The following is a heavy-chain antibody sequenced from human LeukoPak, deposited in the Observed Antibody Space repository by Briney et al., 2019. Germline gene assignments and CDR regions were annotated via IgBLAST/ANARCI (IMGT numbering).Heavy chain of an antibody. CDR3: ARGDSSGYYYRGDAFDI. CDR2: INHSGST. J-gene: IGHJ3*02. Sequence: SETLSLTCAVYGGSFSGYYWTWIRQPPGKGLEWIGEINHSGSTNYNPSLKSRVTISVDTSKNQFSLKLSSVTAADTAVYYCARGDSSGYYYRGDAFDIWGQGTMVTVSS. CDR1: GGSFSGYY. V-gene: IGHV4-34*01. D-gene: IGHD3-22*01.